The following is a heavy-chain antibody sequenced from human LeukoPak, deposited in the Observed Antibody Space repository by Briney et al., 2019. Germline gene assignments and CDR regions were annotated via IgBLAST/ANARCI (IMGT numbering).Heavy chain of an antibody. CDR3: AKASWVSSTDAVR. CDR1: GLSFSSFA. V-gene: IGHV3-23*01. D-gene: IGHD6-19*01. J-gene: IGHJ4*02. CDR2: IRGNGEI. Sequence: GGSLRLSCAASGLSFSSFAMSWVRQGPARGLEWVSSIRGNGEIFYADPVKGRFTLSSDSSKNTVYFQLNNLRVEDTAIYYCAKASWVSSTDAVRWGQGTLVTVSS.